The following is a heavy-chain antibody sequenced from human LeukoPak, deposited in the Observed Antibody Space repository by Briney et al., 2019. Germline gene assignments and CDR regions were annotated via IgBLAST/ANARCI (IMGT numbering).Heavy chain of an antibody. CDR2: IYYSGST. D-gene: IGHD6-19*01. Sequence: SETLSLTCAVYGGSFSGYYWSWIRQPPGKGLEWIGYIYYSGSTNYNPSLKSRVTISVDTSKNQFSLKLSSVTAADTAVYYCRSSGRYEGDYWGQGTLVTVSS. J-gene: IGHJ4*02. V-gene: IGHV4-59*01. CDR1: GGSFSGYY. CDR3: RSSGRYEGDY.